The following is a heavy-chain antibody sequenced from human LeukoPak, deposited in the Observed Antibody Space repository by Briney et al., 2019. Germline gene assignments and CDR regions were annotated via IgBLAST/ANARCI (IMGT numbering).Heavy chain of an antibody. CDR3: ARGFQLESTDY. D-gene: IGHD1-1*01. CDR2: LRPDGSDK. CDR1: GFTFSDYW. J-gene: IGHJ4*02. V-gene: IGHV3-7*02. Sequence: GGSLRLSCTGSGFTFSDYWMTWARQAPGKGLEWVANLRPDGSDKYYVDSVKGRFTISRDNAKKLVYLQMNSLRAEDTAVYYCARGFQLESTDYWGQGTLVTVSS.